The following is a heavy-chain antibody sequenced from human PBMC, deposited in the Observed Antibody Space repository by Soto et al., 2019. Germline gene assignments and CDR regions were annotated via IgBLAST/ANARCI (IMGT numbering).Heavy chain of an antibody. D-gene: IGHD4-17*01. CDR1: GYSFTSYG. CDR2: ISGYNGNT. V-gene: IGHV1-18*01. J-gene: IGHJ6*02. Sequence: QLQLMQSGPEVKKPGASLKVSCKASGYSFTSYGISWVRQAPGRGLAWRGWISGYNGNTNYEQKFKGRVTMTIDAATSTAYMELRSLASDDTAVYYCAKDNTATSPSRYRFGMDVWGPGTTVTVSS. CDR3: AKDNTATSPSRYRFGMDV.